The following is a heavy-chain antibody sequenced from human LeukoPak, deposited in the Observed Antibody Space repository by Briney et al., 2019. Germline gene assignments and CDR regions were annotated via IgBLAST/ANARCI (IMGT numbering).Heavy chain of an antibody. CDR3: AKTTQPYQLPDNWFDP. J-gene: IGHJ5*02. CDR2: ISGSGGST. Sequence: GGSLRLSCAASGFTFSSYGMSWVRQAPGKGLEWVSAISGSGGSTYYADSVKGRFTISRDNSKNTLYLQMNSLRAEDTAVYYCAKTTQPYQLPDNWFDPWGQGTLVTVSS. CDR1: GFTFSSYG. D-gene: IGHD2-2*01. V-gene: IGHV3-23*01.